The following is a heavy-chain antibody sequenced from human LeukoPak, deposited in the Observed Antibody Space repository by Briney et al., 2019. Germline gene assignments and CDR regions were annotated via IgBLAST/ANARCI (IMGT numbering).Heavy chain of an antibody. D-gene: IGHD6-19*01. CDR2: IWNDGSNK. CDR3: AKDRFSGSYYFDY. J-gene: IGHJ4*02. V-gene: IGHV3-33*06. Sequence: GRSLRLSCAASGFTFSSYGMHWVRQAPGKGLEWVAVIWNDGSNKYYADSVKGRFTISRDNSKNTLYLQMNSLRAEDTAVYYCAKDRFSGSYYFDYWGQGTLVTVSS. CDR1: GFTFSSYG.